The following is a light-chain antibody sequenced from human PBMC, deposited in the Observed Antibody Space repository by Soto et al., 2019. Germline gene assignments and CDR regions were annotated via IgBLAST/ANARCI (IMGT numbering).Light chain of an antibody. CDR3: TSYTSSNTHV. V-gene: IGLV2-14*01. CDR2: EVN. CDR1: SSDVGGYNY. Sequence: QSVLTQAASVSGSPGQSITISCTGTSSDVGGYNYVSWCQQHPGKAPKLMIYEVNNRPSGVSNRFSGSKSGNTASLTISGLQAEDEADYYCTSYTSSNTHVFGTGTKVTVL. J-gene: IGLJ1*01.